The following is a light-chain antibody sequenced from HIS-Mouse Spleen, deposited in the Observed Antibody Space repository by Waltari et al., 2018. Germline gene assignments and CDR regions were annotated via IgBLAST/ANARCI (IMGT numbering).Light chain of an antibody. CDR2: DVS. J-gene: IGLJ2*01. V-gene: IGLV2-14*03. Sequence: QSALTQPASVSGPPGQSITLSCTGTSSDVGGYNYVSWYQQHPGKAPKLMIYDVSNRPSGVSNRFSGSKSGNTASLTISGLQAEDEADYYCSSYTSSSFNVVFGGGTKLTVL. CDR1: SSDVGGYNY. CDR3: SSYTSSSFNVV.